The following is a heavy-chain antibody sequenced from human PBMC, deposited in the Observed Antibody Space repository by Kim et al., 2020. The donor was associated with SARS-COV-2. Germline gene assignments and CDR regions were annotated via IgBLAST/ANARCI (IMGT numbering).Heavy chain of an antibody. V-gene: IGHV1-18*04. D-gene: IGHD4-17*01. Sequence: ASVKVSCKASGYIFSTYGFSWVRQAPGQGLELLGWISARDGYVHYAQKVQGRVTMTTDTSTNTAYMELWSLRYDDTAMYYCARGAYGDVLFDYCGRGTL. CDR2: ISARDGYV. CDR3: ARGAYGDVLFDY. J-gene: IGHJ4*02. CDR1: GYIFSTYG.